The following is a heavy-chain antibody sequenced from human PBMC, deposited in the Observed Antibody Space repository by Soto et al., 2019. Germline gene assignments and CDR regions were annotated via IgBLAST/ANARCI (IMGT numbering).Heavy chain of an antibody. Sequence: ASVKVSCKASGYTFTSYGISWVRQAPGQGLEWMGWISAYNGNTNYAQKLQGRVTMTTDTSTSTAYMELRSLRSDDTAVYYCARDCSGGSCYGAPYYYYYMDVWGKGTTVTVSS. CDR3: ARDCSGGSCYGAPYYYYYMDV. CDR2: ISAYNGNT. V-gene: IGHV1-18*01. J-gene: IGHJ6*03. D-gene: IGHD2-15*01. CDR1: GYTFTSYG.